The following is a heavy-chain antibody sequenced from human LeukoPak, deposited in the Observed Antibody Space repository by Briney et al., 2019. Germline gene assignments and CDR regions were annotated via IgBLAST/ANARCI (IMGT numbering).Heavy chain of an antibody. CDR3: AKEGTQWLVPYYFDY. J-gene: IGHJ4*02. CDR1: GFTFSSYG. Sequence: PGRSLRLSCAASGFTFSSYGMHWVRQAPGKGLEWVAVISYDGSNKYYADSVKGRFTISRDNSKNTLYLQMNSLRAEDTAVYYRAKEGTQWLVPYYFDYWGQGTLVTVSS. V-gene: IGHV3-30*18. CDR2: ISYDGSNK. D-gene: IGHD6-19*01.